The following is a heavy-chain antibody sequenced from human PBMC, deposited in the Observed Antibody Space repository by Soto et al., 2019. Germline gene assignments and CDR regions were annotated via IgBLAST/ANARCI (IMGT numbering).Heavy chain of an antibody. D-gene: IGHD5-12*01. J-gene: IGHJ3*02. CDR2: VNTDESGT. CDR3: AREVLSVYASDGTDI. V-gene: IGHV3-74*01. CDR1: GFTFSSNW. Sequence: PGGSLRLSCLASGFTFSSNWMHWVRQAPGKGLVWVSRVNTDESGTSYADSVKGRFTISRDNAKNTLYLQMDSLRAEDTAVYYCAREVLSVYASDGTDIWGQGKMVTVSS.